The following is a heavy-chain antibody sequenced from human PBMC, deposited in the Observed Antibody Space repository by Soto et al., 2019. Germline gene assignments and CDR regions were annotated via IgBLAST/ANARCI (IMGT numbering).Heavy chain of an antibody. Sequence: ASVKVSCKASGYTFTSYGISWVRQAPGQGLEWMGWISAYNGNTNYAQKLQGRVTMTTDTSTSTAYMELRSLRSDDTAVYYCAREKERGYSGYDPPSTYYYYGMDVWGQGTTVTVSS. CDR1: GYTFTSYG. CDR3: AREKERGYSGYDPPSTYYYYGMDV. J-gene: IGHJ6*02. D-gene: IGHD5-12*01. V-gene: IGHV1-18*01. CDR2: ISAYNGNT.